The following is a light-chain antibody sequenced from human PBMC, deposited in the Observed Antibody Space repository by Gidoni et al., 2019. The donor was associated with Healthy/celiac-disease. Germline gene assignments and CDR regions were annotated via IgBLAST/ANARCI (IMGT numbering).Light chain of an antibody. CDR3: QQYNNWPPT. J-gene: IGKJ4*01. Sequence: ELVLKQSPATLSVSPGERATLPCSASQIVSSNLAWYQQKPGQAPRLLIYGASTRATGIPARFSGSGSGTEFTLTISSLQSEDFAVYYCQQYNNWPPTFGGGTKVEIK. V-gene: IGKV3-15*01. CDR1: QIVSSN. CDR2: GAS.